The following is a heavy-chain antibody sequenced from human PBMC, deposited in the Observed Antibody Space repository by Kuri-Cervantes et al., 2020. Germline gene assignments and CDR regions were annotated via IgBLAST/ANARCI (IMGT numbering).Heavy chain of an antibody. CDR3: ARSNDYGDSFDY. CDR2: IKQDGSEK. Sequence: GESLKISCAASGFTFSSYWMSWVRQAPGKGLEWVANIKQDGSEKYYVDSVKGRFTISRDNAKNSLYLQMNSPRAEDTAVYYCARSNDYGDSFDYWGQGTLVTVSS. D-gene: IGHD4-17*01. CDR1: GFTFSSYW. J-gene: IGHJ4*02. V-gene: IGHV3-7*01.